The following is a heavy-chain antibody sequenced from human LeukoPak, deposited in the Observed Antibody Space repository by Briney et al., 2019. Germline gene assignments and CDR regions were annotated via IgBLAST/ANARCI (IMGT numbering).Heavy chain of an antibody. J-gene: IGHJ5*02. V-gene: IGHV3-30*18. CDR1: GFTFSSYG. D-gene: IGHD6-13*01. CDR2: ISYDGSNK. CDR3: AKPGIAAASTSPNWFDP. Sequence: GRSLRLSWAASGFTFSSYGMHWVRQAPVKGLEWVAVISYDGSNKYYADSVKGRFTISRDNSKNTLYLQMNSLRAEDTAVYYCAKPGIAAASTSPNWFDPWGQGTLVTVSS.